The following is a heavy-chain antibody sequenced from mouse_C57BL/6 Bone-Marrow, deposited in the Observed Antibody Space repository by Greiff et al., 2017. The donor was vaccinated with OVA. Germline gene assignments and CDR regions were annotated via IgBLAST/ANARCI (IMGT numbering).Heavy chain of an antibody. Sequence: EVKLMESEGGLVQPGSSMKLSCTASGFTFSDYYMAWVRQVPEKGLEWVANINYDGSSTYYLDSLKSRFIISRDTAKNILYLQMSSLKSEDSATYYCAREGSSGYWFANRGEETLVTVSA. CDR1: GFTFSDYY. CDR2: INYDGSST. J-gene: IGHJ3*01. CDR3: AREGSSGYWFAN. D-gene: IGHD3-2*02. V-gene: IGHV5-16*01.